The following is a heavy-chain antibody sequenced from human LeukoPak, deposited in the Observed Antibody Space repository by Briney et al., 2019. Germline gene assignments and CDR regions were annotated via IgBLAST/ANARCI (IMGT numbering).Heavy chain of an antibody. CDR3: ARAGSRNGWEPILVSFDY. CDR2: IYYSGST. V-gene: IGHV4-31*03. CDR1: GGSISSGGYY. Sequence: SETLSLTCTVSGGSISSGGYYWSWIRQHPGKGLEWIGYIYYSGSTYYNPSLESRVTISVDTSKNQFSLKLSSVTAADTAVYYCARAGSRNGWEPILVSFDYWGQGTLVTVSS. J-gene: IGHJ4*02. D-gene: IGHD1-26*01.